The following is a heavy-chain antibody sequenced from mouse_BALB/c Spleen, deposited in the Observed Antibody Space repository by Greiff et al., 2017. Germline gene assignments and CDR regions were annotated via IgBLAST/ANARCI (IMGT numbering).Heavy chain of an antibody. CDR2: ISSGGSYT. J-gene: IGHJ4*01. CDR1: GFTFSSYA. Sequence: EVKLVESGGGLVKPGGSLKLSCAASGFTFSSYAMSWVRQTPENRLEWVATISSGGSYTYYPDSVKGRFTISRDNAKNTLYLQMSSLRSEDTAMYYCARQDGSPGYYAMDYWGQGTSVTVSS. D-gene: IGHD1-1*01. CDR3: ARQDGSPGYYAMDY. V-gene: IGHV5-9-3*01.